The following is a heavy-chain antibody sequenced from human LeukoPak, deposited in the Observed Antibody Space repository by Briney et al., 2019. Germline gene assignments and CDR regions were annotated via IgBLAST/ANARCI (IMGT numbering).Heavy chain of an antibody. CDR3: ARDRGGCGELLPREDFDY. CDR1: GYTFTSYG. J-gene: IGHJ4*02. D-gene: IGHD3-10*01. V-gene: IGHV1-18*01. Sequence: ASVKVSCKASGYTFTSYGIIWVRQAPGQGLEWMGWISAYNGNTNYAQKLQGRVTMTTDTSTSTAYMELRSLRSDDTAVYYCARDRGGCGELLPREDFDYWGQGTLVTVSS. CDR2: ISAYNGNT.